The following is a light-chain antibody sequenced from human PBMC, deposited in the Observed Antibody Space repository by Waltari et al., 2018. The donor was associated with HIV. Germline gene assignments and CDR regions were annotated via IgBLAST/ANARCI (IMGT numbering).Light chain of an antibody. CDR2: EDD. J-gene: IGLJ3*02. CDR1: SSDVGSYNL. V-gene: IGLV2-23*01. Sequence: SALTQPASVSGSPGQAITVSCTGSSSDVGSYNLVSWYQQHPGKAPKLMIYEDDKRPSGVSNRCSGSNAGNTASLTISGLQAEDEADYYCCSYAGSTTWLFGGGTKLTVL. CDR3: CSYAGSTTWL.